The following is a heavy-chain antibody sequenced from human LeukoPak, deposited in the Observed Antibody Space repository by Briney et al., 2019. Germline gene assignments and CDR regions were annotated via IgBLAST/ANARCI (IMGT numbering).Heavy chain of an antibody. CDR3: ARVPPRGLRFLEWLLSYYFDY. J-gene: IGHJ4*02. D-gene: IGHD3-3*01. CDR2: IRSGGISK. V-gene: IGHV3-23*01. Sequence: GGSLRLSCAASGFTFSAYAMTWVRQGPGRGLEWVANIRSGGISKNYADSVRGRFTISRDNSKNTLYLQMNSLRAEDTAVYYCARVPPRGLRFLEWLLSYYFDYWGQGTLVTVSS. CDR1: GFTFSAYA.